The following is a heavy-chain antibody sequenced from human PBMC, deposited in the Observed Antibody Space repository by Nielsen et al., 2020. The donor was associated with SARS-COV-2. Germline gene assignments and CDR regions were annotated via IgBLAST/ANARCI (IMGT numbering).Heavy chain of an antibody. Sequence: GESLKISCAASGFTFSNYGMHWVRQAPGKGLEWVAVISDDGRNKYYADSVKGRFTISRDNAKKSMSLQMNNLRVEDTAVYYCARDWSRAFDVWGQGTMVTVSS. CDR2: ISDDGRNK. V-gene: IGHV3-30*03. CDR3: ARDWSRAFDV. D-gene: IGHD2-8*02. J-gene: IGHJ3*01. CDR1: GFTFSNYG.